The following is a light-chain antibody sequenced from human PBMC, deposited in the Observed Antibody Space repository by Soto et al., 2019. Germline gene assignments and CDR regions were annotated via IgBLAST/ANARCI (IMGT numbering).Light chain of an antibody. CDR1: HDIKKY. J-gene: IGKJ5*01. Sequence: DIQMTQSPSSLSASVGDRVTITCQASHDIKKYLNWYQEKPGKAPKLLIYDASNLQTGVPSRFSGSGSGTHFTFTISSLQPEDIATYYCQRYDSLPPTFGQVTRLDMK. CDR2: DAS. V-gene: IGKV1-33*01. CDR3: QRYDSLPPT.